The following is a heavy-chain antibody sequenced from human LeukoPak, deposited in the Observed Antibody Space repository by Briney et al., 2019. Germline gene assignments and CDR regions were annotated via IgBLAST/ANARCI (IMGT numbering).Heavy chain of an antibody. CDR3: AREYSERRGYWGNWFDP. V-gene: IGHV1-69*13. CDR1: GGTFSSHA. D-gene: IGHD2-21*02. CDR2: IIPIFGTA. J-gene: IGHJ5*02. Sequence: SVKVSCKASGGTFSSHAISWVRQAPGQGLEWMGGIIPIFGTANYAQKFQGRVTIPADESTSTAYMELSSLRSEDTAVYYCAREYSERRGYWGNWFDPWGQGTLVTVSS.